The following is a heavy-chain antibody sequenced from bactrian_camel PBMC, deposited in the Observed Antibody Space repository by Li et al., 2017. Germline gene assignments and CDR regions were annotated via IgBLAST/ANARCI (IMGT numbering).Heavy chain of an antibody. D-gene: IGHD2*01. CDR1: GYTGGRHC. CDR2: FGGDAST. Sequence: VQLVESGGGSVQTGGSARLSCTTYGYTGGRHCMAWFRQPPGQEREGVASFGGDASTRYADSVKGRFTISQDTAQNTTYLKMTKLKPEDTAMYYCGQRPTCRLYRWDDTAYYTRWGQGTQVTVS. V-gene: IGHV3S44*01. J-gene: IGHJ4*01. CDR3: GQRPTCRLYRWDDTAYYTR.